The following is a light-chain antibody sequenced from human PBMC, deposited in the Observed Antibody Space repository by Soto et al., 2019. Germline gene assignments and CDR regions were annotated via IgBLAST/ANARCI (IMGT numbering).Light chain of an antibody. J-gene: IGKJ1*01. CDR1: QSVSRN. Sequence: EIVMTQSPVTLSVSPGERATLSCRASQSVSRNLAWYQQKPGQAPRLLIYGASTRATGIPARFSGSGSGTDFTLTISSLQSEDFAVYYCQQYNNWPPWTFGQGTKVEIK. CDR2: GAS. CDR3: QQYNNWPPWT. V-gene: IGKV3-15*01.